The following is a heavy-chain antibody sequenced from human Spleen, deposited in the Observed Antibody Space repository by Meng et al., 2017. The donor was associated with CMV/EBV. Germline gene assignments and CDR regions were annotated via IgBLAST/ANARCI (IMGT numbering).Heavy chain of an antibody. Sequence: CSVSGGSMSRSSYYWGWIRQPPGKGLEWIGSIYYSGTTYYNPSLKRRVTLSVDTSKNQFSLILSSVTAADTAVYYCAISRYNSGLFPSWGQGALVTVSS. D-gene: IGHD6-19*01. J-gene: IGHJ5*02. CDR1: GGSMSRSSYY. CDR2: IYYSGTT. V-gene: IGHV4-39*07. CDR3: AISRYNSGLFPS.